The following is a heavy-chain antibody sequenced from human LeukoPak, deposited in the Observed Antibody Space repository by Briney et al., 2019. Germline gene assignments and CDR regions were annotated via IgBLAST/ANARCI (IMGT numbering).Heavy chain of an antibody. CDR1: GGSISSGGYY. D-gene: IGHD5-12*01. Sequence: SETLSLTCTVSGGSISSGGYYWSWIRQHPGKGLEWIGYIYYSGSTYYNPSLKSRVTISVDTSKNQFSLKLSSVTAADTAVYYCARDRSGYGALSYYGMDVWGQGTTVTVSS. CDR3: ARDRSGYGALSYYGMDV. J-gene: IGHJ6*02. CDR2: IYYSGST. V-gene: IGHV4-31*03.